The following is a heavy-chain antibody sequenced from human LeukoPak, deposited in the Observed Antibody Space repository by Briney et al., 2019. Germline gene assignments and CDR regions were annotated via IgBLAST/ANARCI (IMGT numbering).Heavy chain of an antibody. CDR1: GGSFSGYY. Sequence: PSETLSLTCAVYGGSFSGYYWSWVRQPPGKGLEWIGEINHSGSTNYNPSLKSRVTISVDTSKNQFSLKLNSVNVADTAVYYCAKARGAEAIDYWGQGNLVTVSS. J-gene: IGHJ4*02. V-gene: IGHV4-34*01. CDR3: AKARGAEAIDY. CDR2: INHSGST. D-gene: IGHD3-10*01.